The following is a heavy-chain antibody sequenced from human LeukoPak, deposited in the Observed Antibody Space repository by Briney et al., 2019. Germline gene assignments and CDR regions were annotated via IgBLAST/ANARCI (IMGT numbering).Heavy chain of an antibody. V-gene: IGHV3-21*01. CDR3: ARAVYGFDAFDI. D-gene: IGHD4-17*01. Sequence: PGGSLRLSCEASGFSLSSYEMNWVRQAPGKGLEWVSSISSSSSYIYYADSVKGRFTISRDNAKNSLYLQMNSLRAEDTAVYYCARAVYGFDAFDIWGQGTMVTVSS. J-gene: IGHJ3*02. CDR1: GFSLSSYE. CDR2: ISSSSSYI.